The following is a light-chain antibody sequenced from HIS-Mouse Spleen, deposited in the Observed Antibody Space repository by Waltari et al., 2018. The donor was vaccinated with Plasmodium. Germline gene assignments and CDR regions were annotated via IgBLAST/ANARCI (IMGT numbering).Light chain of an antibody. J-gene: IGLJ3*02. V-gene: IGLV3-10*01. Sequence: SYDLTHPPYGSVSPGQTARITSSGNALTKQYASWSQKKPGQAPVLVSYEDSKRPPGIPERFSGSSSGTMATLTFSGAQVEDGADYYCYATDSSGNHRVFGGGTKLTVL. CDR1: ALTKQY. CDR3: YATDSSGNHRV. CDR2: EDS.